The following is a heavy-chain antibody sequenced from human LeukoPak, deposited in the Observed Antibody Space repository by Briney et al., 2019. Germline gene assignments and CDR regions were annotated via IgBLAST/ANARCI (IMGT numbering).Heavy chain of an antibody. CDR2: IRYDGSNK. J-gene: IGHJ4*02. Sequence: GGSLRLSCAASGFTFSSYGMHWVRQAPGKGLEWVAFIRYDGSNKYYADSVKGRFTISRDNSKSTLYLQMNSLRAEDTAVYYCAKLYYYDSSGDYWGQGTLVTVSS. D-gene: IGHD3-22*01. CDR1: GFTFSSYG. V-gene: IGHV3-30*02. CDR3: AKLYYYDSSGDY.